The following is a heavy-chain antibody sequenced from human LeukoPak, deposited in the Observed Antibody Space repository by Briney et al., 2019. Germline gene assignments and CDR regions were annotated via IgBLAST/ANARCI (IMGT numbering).Heavy chain of an antibody. CDR3: ARGKGVGATFDY. J-gene: IGHJ4*02. D-gene: IGHD1-26*01. Sequence: SVKVSCKASGGTFSSYAISWVRQAPGQGLEWMGGIIPIFGTANYAQKFQGRVTITTDESTSTAYMELSSLRSEDTAAYYCARGKGVGATFDYWGQGTLVTVSS. CDR1: GGTFSSYA. V-gene: IGHV1-69*05. CDR2: IIPIFGTA.